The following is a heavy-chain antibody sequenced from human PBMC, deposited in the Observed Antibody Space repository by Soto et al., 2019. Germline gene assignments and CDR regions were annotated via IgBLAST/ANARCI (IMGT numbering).Heavy chain of an antibody. V-gene: IGHV3-23*01. CDR1: GFTFNSYA. Sequence: HPGGSLRLSCTASGFTFNSYAMSWVRQAPGEGLEWVSGISDSGGSTYYADSVKGRFTISRDSSKNTLYLQMNSLRAEDTALYYCATGFWTVAGTRYFDYWGQGTLVTVSS. CDR2: ISDSGGST. D-gene: IGHD6-19*01. CDR3: ATGFWTVAGTRYFDY. J-gene: IGHJ4*02.